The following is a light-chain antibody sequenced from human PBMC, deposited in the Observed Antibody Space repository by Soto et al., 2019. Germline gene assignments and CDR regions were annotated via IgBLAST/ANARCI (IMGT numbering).Light chain of an antibody. CDR1: QRVSSN. V-gene: IGKV3-15*01. CDR3: QLYNNWPPWT. CDR2: GVS. Sequence: LTQSPATLSVSPGERATLSCRASQRVSSNLAWYQQTPGRAPRLLIYGVSVRATGIPARFSGSGSGTEFTLTISSLQSEDFALYYCQLYNNWPPWTFGQGTKVDIK. J-gene: IGKJ1*01.